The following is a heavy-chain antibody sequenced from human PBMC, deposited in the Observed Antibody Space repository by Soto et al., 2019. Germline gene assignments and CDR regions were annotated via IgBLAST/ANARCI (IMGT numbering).Heavy chain of an antibody. CDR3: ARERRWVTRHGAFDI. V-gene: IGHV3-48*01. CDR2: ISSSSSTI. Sequence: PGGSLRLSCAASGFPFSSYSMNWVRQAPGKGLEWVSYISSSSSTIYYADSVKGRFTISRDNAKNSLYLQMNSLRAEDTAVYYCARERRWVTRHGAFDIWGQGTMVTVSS. D-gene: IGHD4-4*01. J-gene: IGHJ3*02. CDR1: GFPFSSYS.